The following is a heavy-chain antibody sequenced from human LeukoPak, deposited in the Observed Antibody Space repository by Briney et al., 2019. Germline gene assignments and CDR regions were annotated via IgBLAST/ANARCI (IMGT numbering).Heavy chain of an antibody. D-gene: IGHD3-3*01. CDR2: IRHDGSNK. CDR1: GFTFSSYG. CDR3: AKDFTIFGAAGWAFDI. J-gene: IGHJ3*02. Sequence: GGSLRLSCAASGFTFSSYGMHWVRQAPGKGLEWVAFIRHDGSNKNYADSVKVRFTISRDNSKNTRYLQMDSLRAEDTAVYSCAKDFTIFGAAGWAFDIWGQRTMVTVSS. V-gene: IGHV3-30*02.